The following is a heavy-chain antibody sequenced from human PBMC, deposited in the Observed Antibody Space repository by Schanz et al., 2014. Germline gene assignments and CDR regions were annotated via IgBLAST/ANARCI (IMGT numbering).Heavy chain of an antibody. CDR3: ARDNYYGSGSCAY. J-gene: IGHJ4*02. V-gene: IGHV3-7*04. CDR1: GFTFSKYW. CDR2: IKQDGSEK. D-gene: IGHD3-10*01. Sequence: EVQLVESGGGLVQPGGSLRLSCGGSGFTFSKYWMSWVRQAPGKGLEWVANIKQDGSEKYYVDAVKGRFTISRDNAKNSMYLHMKSLRCEDTAVYYCARDNYYGSGSCAYWGQGTLVTVSS.